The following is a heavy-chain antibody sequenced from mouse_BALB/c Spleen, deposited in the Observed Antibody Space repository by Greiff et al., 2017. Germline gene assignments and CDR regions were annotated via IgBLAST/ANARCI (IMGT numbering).Heavy chain of an antibody. V-gene: IGHV7-1*02. J-gene: IGHJ1*01. CDR3: ARDALYDTYLGYFDV. Sequence: DVKLVESGGGLVQPGGSLRLSCATSGFTFSDFYMEWVRQPPGKRLEWIAASRNKANDYTTEYSASVKGRFIVSRDTSQSILYLQMNALRAEDTAIYYCARDALYDTYLGYFDVWGAGTTVTVSS. D-gene: IGHD2-3*01. CDR1: GFTFSDFY. CDR2: SRNKANDYTT.